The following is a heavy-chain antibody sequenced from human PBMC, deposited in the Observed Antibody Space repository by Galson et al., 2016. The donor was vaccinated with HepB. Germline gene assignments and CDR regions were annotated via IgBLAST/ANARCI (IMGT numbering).Heavy chain of an antibody. CDR1: GFTFSSYA. Sequence: LRLSCAASGFTFSSYAMHWVRQAPGKGLEWVTIILYDGSNKYYADSVKGRFTISRDNSKNTLYLQMNSLRPEDTAVYYCARDQGLGDGYNYAFDYWGQGTLVTVSS. CDR3: ARDQGLGDGYNYAFDY. V-gene: IGHV3-30-3*01. J-gene: IGHJ4*02. CDR2: ILYDGSNK. D-gene: IGHD5-24*01.